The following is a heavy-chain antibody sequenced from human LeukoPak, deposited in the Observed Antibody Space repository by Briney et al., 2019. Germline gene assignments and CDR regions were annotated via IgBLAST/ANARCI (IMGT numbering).Heavy chain of an antibody. J-gene: IGHJ4*02. D-gene: IGHD6-13*01. V-gene: IGHV1-2*02. CDR2: INPNTGGT. Sequence: GASVKASCKASGYTFTGYYIHWVRQAPGQGLEWMGWINPNTGGTDYAQKFQGRVTMTRDTSISTVCMELSRLTSDDTAVYYCARGVASAGAKYFDQWGQGTLVTVSS. CDR3: ARGVASAGAKYFDQ. CDR1: GYTFTGYY.